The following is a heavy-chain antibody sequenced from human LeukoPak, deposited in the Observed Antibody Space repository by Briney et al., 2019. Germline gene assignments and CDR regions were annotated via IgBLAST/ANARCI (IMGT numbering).Heavy chain of an antibody. J-gene: IGHJ4*02. CDR1: GGSISSYY. V-gene: IGHV4-59*01. Sequence: PSETLSLTCTVSGGSISSYYWSWIRQPPGKGLEWIGYIYYSGSTNYNPSLKSRVTISVDTSKNQFSLKLSSVTAADTAVYYCARWGDYDILTGQYYFDYWGQGTLVTVSS. D-gene: IGHD3-9*01. CDR2: IYYSGST. CDR3: ARWGDYDILTGQYYFDY.